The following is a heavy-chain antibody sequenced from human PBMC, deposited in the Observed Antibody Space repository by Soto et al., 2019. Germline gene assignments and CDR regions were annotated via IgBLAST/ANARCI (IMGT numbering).Heavy chain of an antibody. V-gene: IGHV6-1*01. Sequence: SQTISLTCAISGDNVSSNSAAWNWIRQSPSRGLEWLGRTYYRSKWYKDYDLSVKSRITINVDTSKNQISLQLTSVTPEDTAVYYCARGAVADSSRVIDSRGQGTLVTLSS. CDR1: GDNVSSNSAA. CDR3: ARGAVADSSRVIDS. D-gene: IGHD6-19*01. J-gene: IGHJ1*01. CDR2: TYYRSKWYK.